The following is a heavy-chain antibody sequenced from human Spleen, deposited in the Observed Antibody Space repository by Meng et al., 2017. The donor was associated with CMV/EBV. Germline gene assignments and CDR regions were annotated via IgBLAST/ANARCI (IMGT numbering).Heavy chain of an antibody. CDR1: GFTFNNYW. V-gene: IGHV3-30*02. CDR3: AKDPGYCSSTSCYRYYYYGMDV. J-gene: IGHJ6*02. CDR2: IRYDGSNK. Sequence: GESLKISCAASGFTFNNYWMTWVRQAPGKGLEWVAFIRYDGSNKYYADSVKGRFTISRDNSKNTLYLQMNSLRAEDTAVYYCAKDPGYCSSTSCYRYYYYGMDVWGQGTTVTVSS. D-gene: IGHD2-2*01.